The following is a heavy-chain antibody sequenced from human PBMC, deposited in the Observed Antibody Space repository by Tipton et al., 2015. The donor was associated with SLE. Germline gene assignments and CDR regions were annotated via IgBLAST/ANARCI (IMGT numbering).Heavy chain of an antibody. CDR3: GRQTTIGWPSWAFDV. CDR2: IYYSGST. Sequence: TLSLTCTVSGGSISSYYWSWIRQPPGKGLEWIGYIYYSGSTNYNPSLKSRVTISVDTSKNQFSLKLSSVTAADTAVYYCGRQTTIGWPSWAFDVCGQGTMVTVSS. V-gene: IGHV4-59*08. J-gene: IGHJ3*01. CDR1: GGSISSYY. D-gene: IGHD1/OR15-1a*01.